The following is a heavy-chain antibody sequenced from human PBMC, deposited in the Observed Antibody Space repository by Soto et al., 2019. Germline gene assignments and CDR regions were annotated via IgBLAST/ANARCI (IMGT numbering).Heavy chain of an antibody. D-gene: IGHD4-17*01. J-gene: IGHJ3*02. CDR3: ARDPRSGDAFDI. CDR1: GFTFSSYA. Sequence: PGGSLRLSCAASGFTFSSYAMHWVRQAPGKGLEWVAVISYDGSNKYYADSVKGRFTISRDNSKNTLYLQMNSLRAEDTAVYYCARDPRSGDAFDIWGQGTMVTVSS. V-gene: IGHV3-30-3*01. CDR2: ISYDGSNK.